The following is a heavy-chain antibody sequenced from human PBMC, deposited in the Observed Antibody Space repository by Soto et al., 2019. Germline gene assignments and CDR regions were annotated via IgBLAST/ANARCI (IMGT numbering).Heavy chain of an antibody. CDR1: GGIFSSYA. J-gene: IGHJ4*02. V-gene: IGHV1-69*01. Sequence: QEQLVQSGAEVKKPGSSVKVSCKASGGIFSSYAISWVRQAPGQGLEWMGGIIPIFGIANYAQKFQGRVTITADEYTNTAYMDLSSLKSEDTAIYYCARGGSGYVWFNEFWGQGTLVTVSS. D-gene: IGHD3-22*01. CDR2: IIPIFGIA. CDR3: ARGGSGYVWFNEF.